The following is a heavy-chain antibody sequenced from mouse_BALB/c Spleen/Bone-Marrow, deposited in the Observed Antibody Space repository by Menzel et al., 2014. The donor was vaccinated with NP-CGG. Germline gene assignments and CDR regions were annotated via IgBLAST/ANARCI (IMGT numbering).Heavy chain of an antibody. Sequence: QVQLKESGAELVKPGASVKLSCKASGYTLTEYIIHWIKQRSGQGLEWIGWFFPGSGSIKYNEKFKDKATLTADKSSSTVYMELSRLTSEDSAVYFCARHEDLDIRRRLGAMDYWGQGTSVTVSS. J-gene: IGHJ4*01. CDR3: ARHEDLDIRRRLGAMDY. D-gene: IGHD2-12*01. V-gene: IGHV1-62-2*01. CDR2: FFPGSGSI. CDR1: GYTLTEYI.